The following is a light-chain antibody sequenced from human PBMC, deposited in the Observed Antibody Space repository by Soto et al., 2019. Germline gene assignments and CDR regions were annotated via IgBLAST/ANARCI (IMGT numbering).Light chain of an antibody. CDR2: GAS. CDR1: QTVSSNY. J-gene: IGKJ5*01. V-gene: IGKV3-20*01. Sequence: EIVLTQSPGTLSLSPVERATLSCMSSQTVSSNYLAWCQQRPGQAPRLLIYGASTRAAGIPDRFSGSGSGTDFTLTITRLEPEDSAVYFCQQYTGPPTTCGQGTRREIK. CDR3: QQYTGPPTT.